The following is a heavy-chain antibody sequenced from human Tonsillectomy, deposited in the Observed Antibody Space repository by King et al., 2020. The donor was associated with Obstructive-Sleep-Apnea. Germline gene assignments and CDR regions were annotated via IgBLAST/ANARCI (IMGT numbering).Heavy chain of an antibody. J-gene: IGHJ6*02. CDR2: IYYSGST. CDR1: GGSISSSSYY. Sequence: QLQESGPGLVKPSETLSLTCTVSGGSISSSSYYWGWIRQPPGKGLEWIGSIYYSGSTYYNPSLKSRVTISVDTSKNQFSLELSSVTAADTAVYYCARDKGNGAVAGKGYYYGMDVWGQGTTVTVSS. V-gene: IGHV4-39*07. D-gene: IGHD6-19*01. CDR3: ARDKGNGAVAGKGYYYGMDV.